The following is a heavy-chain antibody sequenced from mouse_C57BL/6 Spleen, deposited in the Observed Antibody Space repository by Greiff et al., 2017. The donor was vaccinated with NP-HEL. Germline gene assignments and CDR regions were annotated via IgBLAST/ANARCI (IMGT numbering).Heavy chain of an antibody. CDR1: GFTFSDYY. J-gene: IGHJ4*01. Sequence: DVKLVESEGGLVQPGSSMKLSCTASGFTFSDYYMAWVRQVPEKGLEWVANINYDGSSTYYLDSLKSRFIISRDNAKNILYLQMSSLKSEDTATYYCARSDYDVMDYWGQGTSVTVSS. CDR3: ARSDYDVMDY. V-gene: IGHV5-16*01. CDR2: INYDGSST.